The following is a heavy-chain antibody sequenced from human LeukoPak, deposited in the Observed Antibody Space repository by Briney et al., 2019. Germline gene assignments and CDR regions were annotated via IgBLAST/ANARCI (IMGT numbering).Heavy chain of an antibody. D-gene: IGHD1-26*01. Sequence: PGGSLRLSCAASGFTFSSYGMHWVRQAPGKGLEWVAVIWYDGSNKYYADSVKDRFTISRDNSKNTLYLQMNSLRAEDTAVYYCAKDRGLGIVGATIFDYWGQGTLVTVSS. CDR3: AKDRGLGIVGATIFDY. V-gene: IGHV3-33*06. CDR1: GFTFSSYG. J-gene: IGHJ4*02. CDR2: IWYDGSNK.